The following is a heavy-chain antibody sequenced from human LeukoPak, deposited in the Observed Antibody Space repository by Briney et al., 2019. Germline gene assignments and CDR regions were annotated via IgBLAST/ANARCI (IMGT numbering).Heavy chain of an antibody. CDR2: ISSSSSYI. V-gene: IGHV3-21*01. J-gene: IGHJ4*02. D-gene: IGHD6-13*01. CDR3: ASTTNWAAATGYYFDY. CDR1: GFTFSSYS. Sequence: PGGSLRLSCAASGFTFSSYSMNWVRQAPGKGLEWVSSISSSSSYIYYADSVKGRFTISRDNAKNSLYLQMNSLRAEDTALYYCASTTNWAAATGYYFDYWGQGTLVTVSS.